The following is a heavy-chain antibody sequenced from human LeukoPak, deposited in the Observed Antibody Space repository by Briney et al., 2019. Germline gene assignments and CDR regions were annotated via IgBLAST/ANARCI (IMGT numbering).Heavy chain of an antibody. V-gene: IGHV3-74*01. CDR2: INPGGSSI. J-gene: IGHJ4*02. CDR1: AFTFSGYW. CDR3: ARSNQADDY. D-gene: IGHD1-14*01. Sequence: GGSLRLSCAASAFTFSGYWMHWVRQVPGKGLVWVARINPGGSSITYADSVKGRFTISRDNAKNTLYLQMDSLRAEDTGVYYCARSNQADDYWGQGTLVTVSS.